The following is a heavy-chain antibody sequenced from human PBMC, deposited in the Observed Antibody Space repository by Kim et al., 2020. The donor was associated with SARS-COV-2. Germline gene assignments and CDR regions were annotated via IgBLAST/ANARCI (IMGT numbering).Heavy chain of an antibody. CDR2: ISSSSSYI. CDR3: ARTSSRGSYLAYFDY. J-gene: IGHJ4*02. Sequence: GGSLRLSCAASGFTFSSYSMNWVRQAPGKGLEWVSSISSSSSYIYYADSVKGRFTISRDNAKNSLYLQMNSLRAEDTAVYYCARTSSRGSYLAYFDYWGQGTLVTVSS. V-gene: IGHV3-21*01. CDR1: GFTFSSYS. D-gene: IGHD1-26*01.